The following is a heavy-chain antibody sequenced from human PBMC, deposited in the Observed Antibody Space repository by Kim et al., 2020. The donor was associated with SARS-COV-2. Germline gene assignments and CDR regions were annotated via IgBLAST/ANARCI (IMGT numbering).Heavy chain of an antibody. CDR3: AGREDTAMVLIYYYYGMDV. D-gene: IGHD5-18*01. Sequence: GGSLRLSCAASGFTFSSYSMNWVRQAPGKGLEWVSSISSNSSYIYYADSVKGRFTISRDNAKNSLYLQMNSLRAEDTAVYYCAGREDTAMVLIYYYYGMDVWVQGTTVTVSS. V-gene: IGHV3-21*01. CDR1: GFTFSSYS. J-gene: IGHJ6*02. CDR2: ISSNSSYI.